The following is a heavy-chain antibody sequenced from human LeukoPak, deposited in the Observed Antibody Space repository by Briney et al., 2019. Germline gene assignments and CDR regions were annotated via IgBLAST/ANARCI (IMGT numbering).Heavy chain of an antibody. CDR1: GYNFPNYW. V-gene: IGHV5-51*01. CDR3: ARDWKDPAAFDI. J-gene: IGHJ3*02. D-gene: IGHD1-1*01. Sequence: GESLKISCRGSGYNFPNYWIGWVRQMPGKGLEWMGIIYPGDSDTRYIPSFQGQVTISADKSISTAYLQWSSLKASDTAMYYCARDWKDPAAFDIWGQGTMVTVSS. CDR2: IYPGDSDT.